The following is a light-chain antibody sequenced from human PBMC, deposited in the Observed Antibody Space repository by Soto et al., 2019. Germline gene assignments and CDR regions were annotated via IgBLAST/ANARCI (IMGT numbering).Light chain of an antibody. CDR1: SSDVGAYNY. J-gene: IGLJ2*01. Sequence: QSVLTRPASVSGSPGQSITISCTGTSSDVGAYNYVSWYQQHPGKAPKLMIYDVSNRPSGVSNRFSGSKSGNAASLTISGLQAEDEADYYCSSYTSSTPVVFGGGTKLTVL. CDR2: DVS. CDR3: SSYTSSTPVV. V-gene: IGLV2-14*01.